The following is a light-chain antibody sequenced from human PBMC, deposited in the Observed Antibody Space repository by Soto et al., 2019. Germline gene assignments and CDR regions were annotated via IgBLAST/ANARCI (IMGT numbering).Light chain of an antibody. Sequence: HATISLSPGEIATLSCRASRRINLNFAWYQQKPGQAPRLLIYSASIRATGIPSRFSGSGSGTDFTLTISSLQPEDVAAYYCQKYNSAPLTFGGGTKVDIK. CDR3: QKYNSAPLT. CDR1: RRINLN. CDR2: SAS. V-gene: IGKV3-15*01. J-gene: IGKJ4*01.